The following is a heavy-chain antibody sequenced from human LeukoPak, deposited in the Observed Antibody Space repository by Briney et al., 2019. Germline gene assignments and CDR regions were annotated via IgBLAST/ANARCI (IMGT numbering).Heavy chain of an antibody. V-gene: IGHV4-34*01. CDR1: GGSFSGHY. J-gene: IGHJ4*02. CDR2: INHSGST. CDR3: ARPRYGSGSLDS. D-gene: IGHD3-10*01. Sequence: SETLSLTRAVYGGSFSGHYWTWIRQPPGMGLEWIGEINHSGSTTYNPSLNTRVTISVDTSKNQISLKLSSVTAADTAVYYCARPRYGSGSLDSWGQGTLVTVSS.